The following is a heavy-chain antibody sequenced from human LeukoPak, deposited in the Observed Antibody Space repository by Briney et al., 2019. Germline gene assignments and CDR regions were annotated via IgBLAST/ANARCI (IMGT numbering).Heavy chain of an antibody. CDR3: VKVNGGSYTWFDT. J-gene: IGHJ5*02. CDR2: ISGSGNGT. V-gene: IGHV3-23*01. CDR1: GFTFSITA. Sequence: GGSLRLSCAASGFTFSITAMTWVRQAPGKGLEWISGISGSGNGTYNADSLKGRFTTSRDNSKNTLYLQMNSLRAEDTAVYYCVKVNGGSYTWFDTWGQGTLVTVSS. D-gene: IGHD1-26*01.